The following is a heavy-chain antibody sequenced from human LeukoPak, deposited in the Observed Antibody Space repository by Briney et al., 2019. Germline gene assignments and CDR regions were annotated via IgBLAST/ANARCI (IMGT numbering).Heavy chain of an antibody. J-gene: IGHJ4*02. D-gene: IGHD3-10*01. V-gene: IGHV3-23*01. CDR3: AKDQRFGDLDDY. CDR1: GFIFNNYA. CDR2: ISGTGVTT. Sequence: GGSLRLSCAASGFIFNNYAMSWVRQAPGKGLEWVSSISGTGVTTYYADSVKGRFAISRDNSKNTLYLQMTSLRAEDMAVYYCAKDQRFGDLDDYRGQGTLVTVSS.